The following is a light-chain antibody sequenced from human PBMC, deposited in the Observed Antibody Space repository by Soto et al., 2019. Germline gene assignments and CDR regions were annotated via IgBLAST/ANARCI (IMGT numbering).Light chain of an antibody. J-gene: IGKJ3*01. CDR2: DAS. CDR1: QSISSW. CDR3: QQYNSSPIT. V-gene: IGKV1-5*01. Sequence: DIQMTQSPSTLSASVGDRVTITCRASQSISSWLAWYQQKPGKAPKLLIYDASSLESGVPSRFSGSGSGTEFTLTISSLQPDDFATYYCQQYNSSPITLGPGTKVDLK.